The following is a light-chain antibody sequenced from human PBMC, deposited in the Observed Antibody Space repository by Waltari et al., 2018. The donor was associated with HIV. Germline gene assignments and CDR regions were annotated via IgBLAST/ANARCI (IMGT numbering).Light chain of an antibody. CDR3: GADHGSGTNFMYV. CDR2: VGTGGIVG. V-gene: IGLV9-49*01. CDR1: SGYINYE. Sequence: QPALTQTPFASASLGTSVTLTCTLSSGYINYEVDWYQQRTGKGPRCGMRVGTGGIVGSKGDGIPDRFSVLASDLNRYLTSKNIQEEDESAYYWGADHGSGTNFMYVFGTGTKVTV. J-gene: IGLJ1*01.